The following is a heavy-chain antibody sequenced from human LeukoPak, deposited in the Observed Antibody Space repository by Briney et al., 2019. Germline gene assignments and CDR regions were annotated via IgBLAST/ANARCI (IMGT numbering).Heavy chain of an antibody. CDR1: TDSQNSYY. D-gene: IGHD2-15*01. CDR2: VYHSGSN. CDR3: VTRRWELLAPYFDH. J-gene: IGHJ4*02. Sequence: SEPLSLPCSVSTDSQNSYYWSWIRQSPGKGVEWLGHVYHSGSNDYNPSFKSRVPLPIGMSKKEFSLKLTSVTVADTAMYYCVTRRWELLAPYFDHWGQGAFVIVSS. V-gene: IGHV4-59*01.